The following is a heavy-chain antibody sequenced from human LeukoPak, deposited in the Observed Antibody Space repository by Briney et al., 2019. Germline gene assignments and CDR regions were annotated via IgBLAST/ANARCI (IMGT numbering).Heavy chain of an antibody. CDR1: GGSISSGGYS. V-gene: IGHV4-30-2*01. J-gene: IGHJ4*02. D-gene: IGHD6-13*01. CDR2: IYHSGST. CDR3: ARVAAAGPYYFDY. Sequence: PSETLSLTCAVSGGSISSGGYSWSWIRQPPGKGLEWIGYIYHSGSTNYNPSLKSRVTISVDKSKNQFSLKLSSVTAADTAVYYCARVAAAGPYYFDYWGQGTLVTVSS.